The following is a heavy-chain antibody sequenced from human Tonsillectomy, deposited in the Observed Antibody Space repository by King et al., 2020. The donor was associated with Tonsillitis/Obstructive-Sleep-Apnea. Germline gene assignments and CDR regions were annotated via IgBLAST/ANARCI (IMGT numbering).Heavy chain of an antibody. CDR3: ASAYSGSYYDYFDY. J-gene: IGHJ4*02. V-gene: IGHV3-48*03. CDR1: GFTFRSYE. CDR2: ISSSGSTI. D-gene: IGHD1-26*01. Sequence: VQLVESGGGLVQPGGSLRLSCAASGFTFRSYEMNWVRQAPGKGLEWVSYISSSGSTIYYADSVKGRFTISRDNAKNPLYLQMNSLRAEDTAVYYCASAYSGSYYDYFDYWGQGTLVTVSS.